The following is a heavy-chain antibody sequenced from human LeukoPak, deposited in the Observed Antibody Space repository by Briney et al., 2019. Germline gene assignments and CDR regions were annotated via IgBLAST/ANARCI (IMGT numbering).Heavy chain of an antibody. CDR2: ISASGLSA. V-gene: IGHV3-23*01. D-gene: IGHD3-16*01. CDR3: AKDHLGALDY. Sequence: GGSLRLSCAASGFSFSTYAMNWVRQAPGKGLEWVSTISASGLSAYYADSVEGRFTLSRDNSKNTLSLQMNSLRAEDTAIYYCAKDHLGALDYWGQGTLVTVSS. CDR1: GFSFSTYA. J-gene: IGHJ4*02.